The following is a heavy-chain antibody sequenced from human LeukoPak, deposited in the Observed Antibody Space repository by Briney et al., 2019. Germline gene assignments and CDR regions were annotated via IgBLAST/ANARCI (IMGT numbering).Heavy chain of an antibody. D-gene: IGHD3-22*01. CDR2: IYHSGST. CDR3: ARESYYDSSGLDY. V-gene: IGHV4-30-2*01. CDR1: GGSISSGGYS. Sequence: PSQTLSLTCAVSGGSISSGGYSWSWIRRPPGKGLEWIGYIYHSGSTYYNPSLKSRVTISVDRSKNQFSLKLSSVTAADTAVYYCARESYYDSSGLDYWGQGTLVTVSS. J-gene: IGHJ4*02.